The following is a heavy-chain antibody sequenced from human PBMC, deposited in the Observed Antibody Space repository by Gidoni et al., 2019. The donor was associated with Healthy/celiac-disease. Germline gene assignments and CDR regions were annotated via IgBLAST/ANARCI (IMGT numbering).Heavy chain of an antibody. CDR2: VISSGSAI. CDR3: ARDGSGSYMENAFDI. D-gene: IGHD1-26*01. J-gene: IGHJ3*02. Sequence: EVQLVESGGGLVQPGGSLRLSCSALGFPFSSFEMNWVRQAPGKGLGWVSYVISSGSAIYYADSVKGRFTITRDKAKNSMYLQMNSLRAEDTAVYYCARDGSGSYMENAFDIWGQGTMVTVSS. V-gene: IGHV3-48*03. CDR1: GFPFSSFE.